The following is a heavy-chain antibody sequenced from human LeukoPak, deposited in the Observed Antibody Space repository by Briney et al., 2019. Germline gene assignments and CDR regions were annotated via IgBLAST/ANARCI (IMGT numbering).Heavy chain of an antibody. Sequence: GASVTVSCTASGYTFTSYDINWVRQATGQGLEWMGWMNPNSGNTGYAQKFQGRVTMTRNTSISTAYMELSSLRSEDTAVYYCARGNLDFWSGYSNNWFDPWGQGTLVTVSS. CDR3: ARGNLDFWSGYSNNWFDP. D-gene: IGHD3-3*01. CDR2: MNPNSGNT. V-gene: IGHV1-8*01. CDR1: GYTFTSYD. J-gene: IGHJ5*02.